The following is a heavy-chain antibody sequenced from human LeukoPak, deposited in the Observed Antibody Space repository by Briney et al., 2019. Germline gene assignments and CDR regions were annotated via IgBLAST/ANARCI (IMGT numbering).Heavy chain of an antibody. D-gene: IGHD1-26*01. V-gene: IGHV4-34*01. CDR2: NNHSGST. CDR3: ARVVGATTAYYYYMDV. J-gene: IGHJ6*03. Sequence: SETLSLTCAVYGGSFSGYYWSWIRQPPGKGLEWIGENNHSGSTNYNPSLKSRVTISVDTSKNQFSLKLSSVTAADTAVYYCARVVGATTAYYYYMDVWGKGTTVTVSS. CDR1: GGSFSGYY.